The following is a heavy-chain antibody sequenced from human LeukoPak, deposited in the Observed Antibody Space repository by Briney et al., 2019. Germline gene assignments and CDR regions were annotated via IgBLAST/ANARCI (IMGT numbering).Heavy chain of an antibody. CDR3: ARNTSDIFLEG. J-gene: IGHJ4*02. D-gene: IGHD3-9*01. V-gene: IGHV3-11*04. CDR2: IRSSGSSI. Sequence: GGSLRLSCAASGFTFSDYYMSWIRQAPGKGLEWVSYIRSSGSSIYYADSVKGRFTISRDNAKNSLYLQMNSLRAEDTAVYYCARNTSDIFLEGWGQGTLVTVSS. CDR1: GFTFSDYY.